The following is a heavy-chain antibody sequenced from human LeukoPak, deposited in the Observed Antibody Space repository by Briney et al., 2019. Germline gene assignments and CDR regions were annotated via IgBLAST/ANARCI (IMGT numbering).Heavy chain of an antibody. Sequence: SETLSLTCAVYGGSFSGYYWSWIRQPPGKGLEWIGEINHSGSTNYNPSLKSRVTILVDTSKNQFSLKLNSVTAADTAVYYCARAPDYYDSSGYYSGDAFDIWGQGTMVTVSS. J-gene: IGHJ3*02. CDR1: GGSFSGYY. V-gene: IGHV4-34*01. D-gene: IGHD3-22*01. CDR3: ARAPDYYDSSGYYSGDAFDI. CDR2: INHSGST.